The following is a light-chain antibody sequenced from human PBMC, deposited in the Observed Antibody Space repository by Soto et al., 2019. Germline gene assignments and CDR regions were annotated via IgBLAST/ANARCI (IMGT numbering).Light chain of an antibody. V-gene: IGLV2-14*01. J-gene: IGLJ2*01. Sequence: QSALTQPASVSGSPGQSITISCTGTSSDVGGYNYVSWYQQHPGKAPKLMIYEVSNRPSGVSNRFSGSKSGNTASLTISGLQAEDEADYYCSSYTSIITLVVFGGGTQLTVL. CDR2: EVS. CDR1: SSDVGGYNY. CDR3: SSYTSIITLVV.